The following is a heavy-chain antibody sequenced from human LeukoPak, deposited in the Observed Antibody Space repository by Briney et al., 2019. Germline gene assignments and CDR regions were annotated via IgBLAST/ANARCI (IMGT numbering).Heavy chain of an antibody. CDR3: AKTGYCSSSRCYVAPYVD. J-gene: IGHJ1*01. D-gene: IGHD2-2*01. V-gene: IGHV3-23*01. CDR1: GLTFSTYA. CDR2: ISGSGITT. Sequence: GGSLRLSCAATGLTFSTYAMSWVRQAPGKGLEWVSLISGSGITTYYADSVQGRFTISRDTSKNTLYLQMNSLRAEDTAVYYCAKTGYCSSSRCYVAPYVDWGQGTRVTVSS.